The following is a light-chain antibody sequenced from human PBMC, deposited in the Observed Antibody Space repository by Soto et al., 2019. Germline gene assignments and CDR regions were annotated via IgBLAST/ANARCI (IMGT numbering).Light chain of an antibody. CDR2: DSS. CDR1: QNVGNY. CDR3: QQRADWPIT. Sequence: EIVMTPSPATLSLSPGERATLSCRASQNVGNYLAWYQQKPGQPPRLLIYDSSNRATGIPARFSGSGSGTDFTLTISSLEPEDFALYYCQQRADWPITFGPGTKVNIK. J-gene: IGKJ3*01. V-gene: IGKV3-11*01.